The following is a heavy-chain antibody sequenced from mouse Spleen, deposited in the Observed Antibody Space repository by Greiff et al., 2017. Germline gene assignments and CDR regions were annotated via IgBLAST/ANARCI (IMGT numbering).Heavy chain of an antibody. V-gene: IGHV1-5*01. CDR3: TSLLLRYHYYAMDY. CDR1: GYTFTSYW. Sequence: EVKVVESGTVLARPGASVKMSCKTSGYTFTSYWMHWVKQRPGQGLEWIGAIYPGNSDTSYNQKFKGKAKLTAVTSASTAYMELSSLTNEDSAVYYCTSLLLRYHYYAMDYWGQGTSVTVSS. D-gene: IGHD1-1*01. CDR2: IYPGNSDT. J-gene: IGHJ4*01.